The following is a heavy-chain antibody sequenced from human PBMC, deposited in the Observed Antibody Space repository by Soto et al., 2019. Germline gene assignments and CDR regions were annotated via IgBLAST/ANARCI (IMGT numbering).Heavy chain of an antibody. V-gene: IGHV3-21*01. CDR2: ISSSSSYI. CDR1: GFTFSSYS. CDR3: ARAFNWNYPNYYYYYMDV. D-gene: IGHD1-7*01. J-gene: IGHJ6*03. Sequence: GGSLRLSCAASGFTFSSYSMNWVRQAPGKGLEWVSSISSSSSYIYYADSVKGRFTISRDNAKNSLYLQMNSLRAEDTAVYYCARAFNWNYPNYYYYYMDVWGKWTTVTVSS.